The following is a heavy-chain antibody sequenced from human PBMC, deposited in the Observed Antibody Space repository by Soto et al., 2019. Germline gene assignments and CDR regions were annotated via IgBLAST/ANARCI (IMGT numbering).Heavy chain of an antibody. V-gene: IGHV4-34*01. D-gene: IGHD5-12*01. Sequence: SETLSLTCAVYGGSFSGYYWSWIRQPPGKGLEWIGEINHSGSTNYNPSLKSRVTISVDTSKNQFSLKLSSVTAADTAVYYCARGSGGYDPFDYWGQGTLVTVSS. J-gene: IGHJ4*02. CDR1: GGSFSGYY. CDR3: ARGSGGYDPFDY. CDR2: INHSGST.